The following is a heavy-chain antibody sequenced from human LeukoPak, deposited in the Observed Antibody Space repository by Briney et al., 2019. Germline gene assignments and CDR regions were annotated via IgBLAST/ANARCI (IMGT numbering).Heavy chain of an antibody. J-gene: IGHJ3*02. Sequence: SETLSLTCAVYGGSFSGYYWGWIRQPPGKGLEWIGSIYYSGSTYYNPSLKSRVTISVDTSKNQFSLKLSSVTAADTAVYYCASLNRYSHAFDIWGQGTMVTVSS. V-gene: IGHV4-39*01. D-gene: IGHD6-13*01. CDR1: GGSFSGYY. CDR2: IYYSGST. CDR3: ASLNRYSHAFDI.